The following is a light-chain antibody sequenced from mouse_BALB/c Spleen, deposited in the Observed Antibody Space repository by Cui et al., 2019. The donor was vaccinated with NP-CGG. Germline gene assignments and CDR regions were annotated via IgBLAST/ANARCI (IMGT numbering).Light chain of an antibody. J-gene: IGLJ1*01. CDR3: ALWYSNHWV. V-gene: IGLV1*01. CDR2: GTN. CDR1: TGAVTTSNY. Sequence: QAVVTQESALTTSPGETVTLTCRSSTGAVTTSNYANWVQEKPDHLFTGLIGGTNNRAPGVPARFSGSLIGDKAALTITGARTEDEAIYFCALWYSNHWVFGGGTKQTVL.